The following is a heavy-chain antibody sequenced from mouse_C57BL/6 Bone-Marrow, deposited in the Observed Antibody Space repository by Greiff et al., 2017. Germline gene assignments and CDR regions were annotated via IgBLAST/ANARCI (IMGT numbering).Heavy chain of an antibody. CDR3: TKSYSNYVDFDY. D-gene: IGHD2-5*01. CDR1: GYTFTSYW. J-gene: IGHJ2*01. CDR2: IYPGNSDT. V-gene: IGHV1-5*01. Sequence: EVQLQQSGTVLARPGASVKMSCKTSGYTFTSYWMHWVKQRPGQGLEWIGAIYPGNSDTSYNQKFKGKAKLTAVTSASTAYMELSSLTNEDSAVYYCTKSYSNYVDFDYWGQGTTRTVSS.